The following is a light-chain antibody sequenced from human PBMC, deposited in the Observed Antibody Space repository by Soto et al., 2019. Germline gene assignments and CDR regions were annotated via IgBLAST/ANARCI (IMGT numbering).Light chain of an antibody. V-gene: IGKV3D-11*01. Sequence: EIVLTQSPATLSSFPGDRVTLSCRASQYINTRLAWYQHRPGQAPRLLIYQTSIRAAGIPARFSASGTGTDFTLTISSLQPDDFATYYCQQYKSYPLTFGQGTRLEIK. CDR1: QYINTR. CDR3: QQYKSYPLT. CDR2: QTS. J-gene: IGKJ5*01.